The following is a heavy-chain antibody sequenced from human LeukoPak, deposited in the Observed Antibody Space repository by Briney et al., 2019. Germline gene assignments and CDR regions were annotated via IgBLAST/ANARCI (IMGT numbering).Heavy chain of an antibody. D-gene: IGHD6-6*01. CDR2: ISAYNGNT. CDR3: ARASVYSSSSYYYYGMDV. Sequence: ASVKVSCKASGYTFTSYDISWVRQAPGQGLEWMGWISAYNGNTNYAQKLQGRVTMTTDTSTSTAYMELRSLRSDDTAVYYCARASVYSSSSYYYYGMDVWGQGTTVTVSS. CDR1: GYTFTSYD. J-gene: IGHJ6*02. V-gene: IGHV1-18*01.